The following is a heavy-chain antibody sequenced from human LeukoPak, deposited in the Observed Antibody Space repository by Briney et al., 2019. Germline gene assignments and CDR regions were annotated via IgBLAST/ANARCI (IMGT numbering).Heavy chain of an antibody. D-gene: IGHD3-3*01. V-gene: IGHV1-69*06. CDR1: GGTFSSYA. J-gene: IGHJ5*02. Sequence: SVKVSCKASGGTFSSYAISWVRQAPGQGLGWMGGIIPIFGTANYAQKFQGRVTITADKSTSTAYMELSSLRSEDTAVYYCARVTIFGVVYGWFDPWGQGTLVTVSS. CDR2: IIPIFGTA. CDR3: ARVTIFGVVYGWFDP.